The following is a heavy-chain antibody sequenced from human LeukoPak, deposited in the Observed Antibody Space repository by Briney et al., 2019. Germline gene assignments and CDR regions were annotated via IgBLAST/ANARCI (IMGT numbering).Heavy chain of an antibody. J-gene: IGHJ4*02. Sequence: ASVKVSCKASGYTFTGYYMHWVRQAPGQGLEWMGWMNPNSGNTGYAQKFQGRVTITRNTSISTAYMELSSLRSEDTAVYYCARVRAFGGVIVMNYWGQGTLVTVSS. CDR3: ARVRAFGGVIVMNY. CDR1: GYTFTGYY. V-gene: IGHV1-8*03. D-gene: IGHD3-16*02. CDR2: MNPNSGNT.